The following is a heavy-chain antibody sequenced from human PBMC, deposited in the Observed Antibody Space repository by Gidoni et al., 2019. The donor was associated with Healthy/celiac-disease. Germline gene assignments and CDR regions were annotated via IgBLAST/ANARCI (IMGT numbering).Heavy chain of an antibody. Sequence: QVQLVESGGGLVKPGGSLRLSCAASGFTFSDYYRSWIRQAPGKGLECVSYISSSSSYTNYADSVKGRFTISRDNAKNSLYLQMNSLRAEDTAVYYCARVLLRPNTLGAPGAFDIWGQGTMVTVSS. D-gene: IGHD1-26*01. CDR2: ISSSSSYT. J-gene: IGHJ3*02. V-gene: IGHV3-11*06. CDR3: ARVLLRPNTLGAPGAFDI. CDR1: GFTFSDYY.